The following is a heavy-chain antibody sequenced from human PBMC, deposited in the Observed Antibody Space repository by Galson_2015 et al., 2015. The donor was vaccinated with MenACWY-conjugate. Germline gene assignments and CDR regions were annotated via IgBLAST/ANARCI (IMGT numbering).Heavy chain of an antibody. D-gene: IGHD2-15*01. CDR3: AKEGFCSGGTCYFYDF. CDR1: GFTVDKYG. CDR2: LSGVGTA. Sequence: LRLSCAASGFTVDKYGMAWVRQAPGKGLEWVSALSGVGTAYYAGSVKGRFTISRDNSKNTMNLQMNSLRVDDTAVYYCAKEGFCSGGTCYFYDFWGRGTLVTVSS. V-gene: IGHV3-23*01. J-gene: IGHJ4*02.